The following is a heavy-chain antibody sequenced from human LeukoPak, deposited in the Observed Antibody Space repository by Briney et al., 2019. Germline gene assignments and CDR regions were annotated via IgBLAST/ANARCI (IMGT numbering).Heavy chain of an antibody. CDR1: GFTFSSYG. D-gene: IGHD2-15*01. Sequence: GGSLRLSCAASGFTFSSYGMHWVRQAPGKGLEWVAVISYDGSNKYYADSVKGRFTISRDNSKNTLYLQMNSLRAEDTAVYYCAKERPGLLLFYWGQGTLVTVSS. CDR2: ISYDGSNK. CDR3: AKERPGLLLFY. V-gene: IGHV3-30*18. J-gene: IGHJ4*02.